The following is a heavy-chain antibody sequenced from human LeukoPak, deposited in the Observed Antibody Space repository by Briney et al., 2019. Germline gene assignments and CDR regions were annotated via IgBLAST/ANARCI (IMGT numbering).Heavy chain of an antibody. V-gene: IGHV3-20*04. J-gene: IGHJ6*03. CDR3: ARHLITHDYGEYGGLGYYMDV. CDR2: INWNGGST. D-gene: IGHD4-17*01. Sequence: GGSLRLSCAASGCTFDDYGMSWVRQAPGKGLEWVSGINWNGGSTGYADSVKGRFTISRDNAKNSLYLQMNSLRAEDTALYYCARHLITHDYGEYGGLGYYMDVWGKGTTVTVSS. CDR1: GCTFDDYG.